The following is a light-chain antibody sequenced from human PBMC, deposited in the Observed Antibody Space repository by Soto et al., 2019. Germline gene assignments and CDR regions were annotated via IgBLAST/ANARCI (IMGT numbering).Light chain of an antibody. CDR1: QSVSSSY. V-gene: IGKV3-20*01. Sequence: EIVLTQSPGTLSLSPGERATLSCRASQSVSSSYLAWYQQKPGQAPRLLIYCASSRATSIPYRLSGSGSGTNFTRTISILDAEDFAVYSCQQYVSSPQTFCQGTKVEIK. CDR2: CAS. J-gene: IGKJ1*01. CDR3: QQYVSSPQT.